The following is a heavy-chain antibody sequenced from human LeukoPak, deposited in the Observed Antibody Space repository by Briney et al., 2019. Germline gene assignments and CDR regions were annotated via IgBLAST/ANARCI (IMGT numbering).Heavy chain of an antibody. Sequence: ASVKVSCKASGYTFTGYCMHWVRQAPGQGLEWMGWINPNSGGTNYAQKFQGRVTMTRDTSISTAYMELSRLRSDDTAVYYCAVIPTVTTTGSNYWGQGTLVTVSS. D-gene: IGHD4-17*01. CDR2: INPNSGGT. CDR3: AVIPTVTTTGSNY. V-gene: IGHV1-2*02. CDR1: GYTFTGYC. J-gene: IGHJ4*02.